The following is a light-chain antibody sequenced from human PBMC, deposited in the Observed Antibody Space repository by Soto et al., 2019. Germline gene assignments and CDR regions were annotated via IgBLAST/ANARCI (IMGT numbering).Light chain of an antibody. CDR1: QRVSIN. Sequence: EIVMTQSPATLSVSPGERATLSCRASQRVSINLAWYQQKPGQAPRLLIYGASTRATDIPARFSGSGSETEFTLTNSSLQSEDSAVYYCQHYNNWPPYTFGQGTKLEIK. V-gene: IGKV3-15*01. CDR2: GAS. CDR3: QHYNNWPPYT. J-gene: IGKJ2*01.